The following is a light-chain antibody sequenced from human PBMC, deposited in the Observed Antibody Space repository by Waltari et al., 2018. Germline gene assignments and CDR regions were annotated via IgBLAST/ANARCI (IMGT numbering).Light chain of an antibody. J-gene: IGKJ1*01. CDR3: QQYGTSPWT. CDR1: QSVSSGY. CDR2: GAS. V-gene: IGKV3-20*01. Sequence: VLTQSPATLSLSPGERATLSCSASQSVSSGYLAWYQQRPAQAPRLLIYGASSRATGIPDRFSGSGSGTDFSLTISRLEPEDFAVYYCQQYGTSPWTFGQGTKVEIK.